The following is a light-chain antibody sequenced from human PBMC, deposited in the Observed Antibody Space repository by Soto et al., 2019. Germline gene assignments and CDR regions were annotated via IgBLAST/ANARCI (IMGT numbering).Light chain of an antibody. Sequence: QSVLTQPPSASGSPGQSVTISCTGTSSDVGKYDYVSWFQHHPGKAPKLIIYDNNERPPAIPGRFSGSKSGTSATLGITGLQPGDEADYYCAAWDSSLGVVVFGGGTKLTVL. CDR1: SSDVGKYDY. CDR2: DNN. CDR3: AAWDSSLGVVV. V-gene: IGLV1-51*01. J-gene: IGLJ2*01.